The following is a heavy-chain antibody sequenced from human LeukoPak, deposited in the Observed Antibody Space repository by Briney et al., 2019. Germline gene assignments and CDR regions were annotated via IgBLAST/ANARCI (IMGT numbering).Heavy chain of an antibody. V-gene: IGHV1-8*01. CDR3: ARGHTVAGTDWFDP. Sequence: ASVKVTCKASGYTFTSYDINWVRLATGQGLEWMGWMNPNSGNTGYAQKFQGRVTMTRNTSISTAYMELSSLRSEDTAVYYCARGHTVAGTDWFDPWGQGTLVTVSS. D-gene: IGHD6-19*01. CDR1: GYTFTSYD. J-gene: IGHJ5*02. CDR2: MNPNSGNT.